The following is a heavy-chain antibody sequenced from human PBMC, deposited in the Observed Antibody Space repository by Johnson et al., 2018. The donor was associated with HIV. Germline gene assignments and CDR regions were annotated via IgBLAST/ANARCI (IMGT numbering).Heavy chain of an antibody. CDR2: ITSSGSSV. J-gene: IGHJ3*01. CDR1: GFIFSNYN. CDR3: ARDATPWGGDYVGYAFDL. V-gene: IGHV3-11*04. D-gene: IGHD4-17*01. Sequence: VQLVESGGDLVKPGGSLRLSCKVSGFIFSNYNMAWIRQSPGKWLECLSYITSSGSSVYYTDFVKGRFTISRDNAKASVSLRMNSLRAEDSGIYYCARDATPWGGDYVGYAFDLWGQGTVVTVSS.